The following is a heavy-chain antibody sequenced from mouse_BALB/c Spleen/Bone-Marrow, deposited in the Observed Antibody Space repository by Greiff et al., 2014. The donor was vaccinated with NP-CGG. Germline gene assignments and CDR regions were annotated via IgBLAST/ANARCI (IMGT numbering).Heavy chain of an antibody. Sequence: EVKLVESGAELVKPGASVKLSCTASGFNIKDTYMHWVKQRPEQGLEWIGRIDPANGNTKYDPKFQGEATVTADTSSNTAYLQLSGLTSEDTAVYYCASYYYGRYFDVWGAGTTVTVSS. CDR1: GFNIKDTY. J-gene: IGHJ1*01. CDR3: ASYYYGRYFDV. D-gene: IGHD1-1*01. CDR2: IDPANGNT. V-gene: IGHV14-3*02.